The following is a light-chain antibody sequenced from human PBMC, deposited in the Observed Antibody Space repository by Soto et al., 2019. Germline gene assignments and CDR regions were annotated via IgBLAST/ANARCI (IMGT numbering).Light chain of an antibody. CDR3: SSYTRSSTYV. J-gene: IGLJ1*01. V-gene: IGLV2-14*01. CDR1: SSDVGGYNY. Sequence: QSALTQPASVSGSPGQSITISCTGTSSDVGGYNYVSWYQQHPGKAPKVMIYDVSNRPSGVSNRFSGSKSGNTASLTISGLQAEDEADYYCSSYTRSSTYVFVTGTKVTVL. CDR2: DVS.